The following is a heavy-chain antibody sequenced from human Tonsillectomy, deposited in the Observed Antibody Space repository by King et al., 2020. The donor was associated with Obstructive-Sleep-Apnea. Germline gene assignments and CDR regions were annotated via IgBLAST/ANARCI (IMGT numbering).Heavy chain of an antibody. CDR2: ISANNGNT. CDR1: GYTFTSYG. Sequence: QLVQSVAEVKKPGASVKVSCKASGYTFTSYGISWVRQAPGQGLEWMGWISANNGNTKYVQKLQGRVTMTTDTSTCTAYMELRRLRSDDTAVYYWARGLSASGYYDSSGYYPFDYWGQGTLVTVSS. V-gene: IGHV1-18*01. CDR3: ARGLSASGYYDSSGYYPFDY. J-gene: IGHJ4*02. D-gene: IGHD3-22*01.